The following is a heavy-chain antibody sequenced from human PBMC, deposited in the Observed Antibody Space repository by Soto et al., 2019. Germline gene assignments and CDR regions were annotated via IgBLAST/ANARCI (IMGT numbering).Heavy chain of an antibody. J-gene: IGHJ4*02. CDR3: AKDTYYHDSTGYYVFDY. Sequence: QVQLVESGGGVVQPGRSLRLSCAASGSTFRSFGMHWVRQAPGKGLEWVAAISYDGSNKNYVDSVKGRFTISRDNSDNKLYLQMNSLRAEDTAVYYCAKDTYYHDSTGYYVFDYWGQGTLVSVSS. CDR1: GSTFRSFG. D-gene: IGHD3-22*01. V-gene: IGHV3-30*18. CDR2: ISYDGSNK.